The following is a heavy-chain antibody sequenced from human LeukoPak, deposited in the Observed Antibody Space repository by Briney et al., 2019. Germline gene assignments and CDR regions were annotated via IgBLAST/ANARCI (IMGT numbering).Heavy chain of an antibody. CDR1: GDSINSYS. V-gene: IGHV4-4*07. J-gene: IGHJ5*02. CDR3: ARRVSEGGGPLRSGDNWLDP. CDR2: IYATGST. Sequence: KPSETLSLTCIVSGDSINSYSWNWIRQPAGKGLEWIGRIYATGSTNYNPSLQGQVTLSIDTSKRQFSMKLSSVTAADTAVYYCARRVSEGGGPLRSGDNWLDPWGQGSLVTVSS. D-gene: IGHD3-3*01.